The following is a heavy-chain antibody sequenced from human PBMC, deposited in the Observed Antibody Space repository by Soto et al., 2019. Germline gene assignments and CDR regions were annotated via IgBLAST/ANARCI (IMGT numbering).Heavy chain of an antibody. CDR1: GFTFSDHF. J-gene: IGHJ1*01. CDR3: ASLRRYRPY. CDR2: SKNTGSKSFP. Sequence: PGGSLRLSCSGSGFTFSDHFMDWVRQAPGKGLEWVGRSKNTGSKSFPEYAASVKGRFTISRDDSNNCLYLEMSSLKSEESAAYYCASLRRYRPYWGQRTIGTVSS. V-gene: IGHV3-72*01. D-gene: IGHD3-16*02.